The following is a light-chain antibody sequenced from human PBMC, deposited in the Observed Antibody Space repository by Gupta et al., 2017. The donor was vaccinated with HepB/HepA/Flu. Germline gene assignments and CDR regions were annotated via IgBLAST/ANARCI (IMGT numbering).Light chain of an antibody. CDR3: ATWDDNRNGPV. J-gene: IGLJ2*01. Sequence: QSVLTQPPSASGTPGQRVTISCSGTTSNIGDNPVNWYHQVPGTAPKLLMYGDNQRPAVVPDRVSGSKSGTSASLAIRGLLPEDEAVYYCATWDDNRNGPVFGGGTKLTVL. CDR1: TSNIGDNP. V-gene: IGLV1-44*01. CDR2: GDN.